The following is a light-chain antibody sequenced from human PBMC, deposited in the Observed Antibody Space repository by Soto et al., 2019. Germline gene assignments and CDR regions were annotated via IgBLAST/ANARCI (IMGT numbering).Light chain of an antibody. Sequence: QSVLTQPRSVSGSPGQSVTISCTGTSSDVGSYNFVSWYQQHPGKAPKLMIYDVSKRPSGVPDRFPGSKSGNTASLTISGLQDEDEADYYCCSYAGSYNYVFASGTKVTV. V-gene: IGLV2-11*01. CDR2: DVS. CDR3: CSYAGSYNYV. J-gene: IGLJ1*01. CDR1: SSDVGSYNF.